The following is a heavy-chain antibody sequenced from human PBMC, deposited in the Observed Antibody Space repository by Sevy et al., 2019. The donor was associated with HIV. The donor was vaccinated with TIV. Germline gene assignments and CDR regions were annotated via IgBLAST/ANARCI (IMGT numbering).Heavy chain of an antibody. CDR2: INSDGSST. Sequence: GGSLRLSCAASGFTFSSYWMHWVRQAPGKGLVWVSRINSDGSSTSYADSVKGRFTISRDNAKNTLYLQMNSLRAEDTAVYYCARVGIAGDGDYYYYMDVWGKGTTVTVSS. CDR3: ARVGIAGDGDYYYYMDV. CDR1: GFTFSSYW. D-gene: IGHD6-13*01. V-gene: IGHV3-74*01. J-gene: IGHJ6*03.